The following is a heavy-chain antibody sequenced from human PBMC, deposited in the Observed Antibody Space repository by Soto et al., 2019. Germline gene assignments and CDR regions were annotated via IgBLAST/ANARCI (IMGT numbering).Heavy chain of an antibody. Sequence: SETLSLTCAASGESFSDFYWSWTRQPPGKGLEWIGEINHSGHTSYNPSLKSRVTISVDTSKNQFSLKLSSVTAADTAVYYCARGLRYYGSGSHYGLDVWGQGTTVTVSS. CDR3: ARGLRYYGSGSHYGLDV. D-gene: IGHD3-10*01. J-gene: IGHJ6*02. CDR2: INHSGHT. CDR1: GESFSDFY. V-gene: IGHV4-34*01.